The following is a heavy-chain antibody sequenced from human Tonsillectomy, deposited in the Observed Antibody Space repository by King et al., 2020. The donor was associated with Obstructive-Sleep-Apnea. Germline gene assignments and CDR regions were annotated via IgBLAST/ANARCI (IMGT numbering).Heavy chain of an antibody. V-gene: IGHV3-48*04. D-gene: IGHD3-16*01. CDR3: TAGYGFRAFDI. J-gene: IGHJ3*02. CDR2: ISSSSNTI. CDR1: GFTFSGYS. Sequence: VQLVESGGGLVQPGGSLRLSCAASGFTFSGYSMNWVRQAPGKGLEWVAYISSSSNTIYYAESVKVPFTISRDNAKNSLYLQMNSLIAEDTAVYYCTAGYGFRAFDIWGQGTMVTVSS.